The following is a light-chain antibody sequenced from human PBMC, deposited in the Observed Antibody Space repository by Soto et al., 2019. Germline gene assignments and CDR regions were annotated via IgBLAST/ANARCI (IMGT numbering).Light chain of an antibody. CDR3: QQYNNCPPWT. Sequence: EIVMTQSPATLSVSPGERATLSCRASQSVSSNLAWYQQKPGQAPRLHIYGASTRATGIPARFSGSGSGTEFTLTISSLQSEDFAVYYCQQYNNCPPWTFGQGTQVAIK. V-gene: IGKV3-15*01. CDR2: GAS. J-gene: IGKJ1*01. CDR1: QSVSSN.